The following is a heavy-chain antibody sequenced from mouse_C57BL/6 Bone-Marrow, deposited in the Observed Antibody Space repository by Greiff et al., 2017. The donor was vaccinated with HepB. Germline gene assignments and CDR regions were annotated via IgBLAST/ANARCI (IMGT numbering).Heavy chain of an antibody. J-gene: IGHJ1*03. V-gene: IGHV1-7*01. Sequence: VMLVESGAELAKPGASVKLSCKASGYTFTSYWMHWVKQRPGQGLEWIGYINPSSGYTKYNQKFKDKATLTADKSSSTAYMQLSSLTYEDSAVYYCAIGSSYWYFDVWGTGTTVTVSS. CDR3: AIGSSYWYFDV. CDR2: INPSSGYT. D-gene: IGHD1-1*01. CDR1: GYTFTSYW.